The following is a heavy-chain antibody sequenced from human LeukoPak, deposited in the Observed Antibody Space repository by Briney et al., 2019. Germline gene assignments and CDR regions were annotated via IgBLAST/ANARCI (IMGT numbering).Heavy chain of an antibody. V-gene: IGHV3-21*01. CDR3: AREYGWELPTLN. D-gene: IGHD1-26*01. Sequence: PGGSLRLSCAASGFTFSSYSMNWVRQAPGKGLEWVSSISSSSSYIYYADSVKGRFTISRDNAKNSLYLQMNSLRAEDTAVYYCAREYGWELPTLNWGQGTLVTVSS. CDR1: GFTFSSYS. J-gene: IGHJ4*02. CDR2: ISSSSSYI.